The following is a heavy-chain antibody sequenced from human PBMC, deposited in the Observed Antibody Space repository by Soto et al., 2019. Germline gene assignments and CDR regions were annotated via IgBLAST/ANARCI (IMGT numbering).Heavy chain of an antibody. J-gene: IGHJ4*02. V-gene: IGHV1-18*01. CDR2: ISGYNGHI. Sequence: QVQLVQSGAEVKKPGASVNISCKASGYSFTGYGISWVRQAPGQGLEWMGWISGYNGHIDYAQKFQGRVSMTTDTSTNTAYMEMRSLRSDDTAKYYCARVLQWSTPDYCGQGSLVTVSS. CDR1: GYSFTGYG. CDR3: ARVLQWSTPDY. D-gene: IGHD6-19*01.